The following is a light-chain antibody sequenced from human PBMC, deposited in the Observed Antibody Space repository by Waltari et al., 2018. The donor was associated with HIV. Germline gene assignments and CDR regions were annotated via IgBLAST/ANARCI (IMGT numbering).Light chain of an antibody. Sequence: ETVMTQSPATLSLSPGERATLSCRASQSVSSSYISWYQQKPGQAPRLLIYGASTRVTGIPARFSGSGSGTDFTLTISSLQPEDFAVYYCQQDYNLPHTFGQGTKVEIK. V-gene: IGKV3D-7*01. CDR3: QQDYNLPHT. CDR2: GAS. CDR1: QSVSSSY. J-gene: IGKJ1*01.